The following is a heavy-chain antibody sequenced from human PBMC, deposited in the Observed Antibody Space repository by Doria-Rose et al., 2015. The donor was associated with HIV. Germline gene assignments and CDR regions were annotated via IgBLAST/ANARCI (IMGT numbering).Heavy chain of an antibody. Sequence: VQLVQSGGGLVKPGGSLRLSCAASGFTFSRYSMNWVRQAPGKGLEWVSSISSSSEYIYYVDSVQGRFTISRDNAKNSVYLQMNSLRTEDTAVYYCARDYYDSGGYYRDWGQGTLVTVTS. J-gene: IGHJ4*02. V-gene: IGHV3-21*03. CDR3: ARDYYDSGGYYRD. CDR1: GFTFSRYS. D-gene: IGHD3-22*01. CDR2: ISSSSEYI.